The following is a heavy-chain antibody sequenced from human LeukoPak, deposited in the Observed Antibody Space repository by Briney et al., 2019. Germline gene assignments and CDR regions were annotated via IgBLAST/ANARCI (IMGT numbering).Heavy chain of an antibody. CDR1: GYSISSGYY. CDR3: ARRIVQREFDY. CDR2: IYHSGST. V-gene: IGHV4-38-2*01. Sequence: SETLSLTCAVSGYSISSGYYWGWIRQPPGKGLEWIGSIYHSGSTYYNPSLKSRVTISVDTSKNQFSLKLSSVTAADTAVYYCARRIVQREFDYWGQGTLVTVSS. J-gene: IGHJ4*02. D-gene: IGHD1-1*01.